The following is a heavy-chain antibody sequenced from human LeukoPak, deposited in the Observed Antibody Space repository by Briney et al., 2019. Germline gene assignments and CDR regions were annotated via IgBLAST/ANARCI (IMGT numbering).Heavy chain of an antibody. CDR2: ISSSSSTI. J-gene: IGHJ3*02. V-gene: IGHV3-48*04. Sequence: PGGSLRLSCAASGFTFSSYSMNWVRQAPGKGLEWVSYISSSSSTIYYADSVKGRFTISRDNAKNSLYLQMNSLRAEDTAVYYCASRLTGNVNLLGAFDIWGQGTMVTVSS. D-gene: IGHD7-27*01. CDR3: ASRLTGNVNLLGAFDI. CDR1: GFTFSSYS.